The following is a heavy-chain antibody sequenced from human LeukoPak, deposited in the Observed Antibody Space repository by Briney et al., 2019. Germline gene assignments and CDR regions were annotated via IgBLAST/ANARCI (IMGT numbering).Heavy chain of an antibody. CDR3: ARVPSHYYDSRNAFDI. V-gene: IGHV4-39*07. CDR1: GGSISSSSYY. J-gene: IGHJ3*02. Sequence: SETLSLTCTVSGGSISSSSYYWGWIRQPPGKGLEWIGSIYYSGSTYYNPSLKSRVTISVDTSKNQFSLKLSSVTAADTAVYYCARVPSHYYDSRNAFDIWGQGTMVTVSS. CDR2: IYYSGST. D-gene: IGHD3-22*01.